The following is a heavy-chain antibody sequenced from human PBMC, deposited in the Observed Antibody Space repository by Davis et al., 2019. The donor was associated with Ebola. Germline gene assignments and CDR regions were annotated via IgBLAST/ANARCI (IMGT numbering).Heavy chain of an antibody. CDR3: ARVPPLWFGESFFDY. J-gene: IGHJ4*02. CDR2: ISAYNGNK. CDR1: GYTFTSYG. Sequence: ASVKVSCKASGYTFTSYGISWVRQAPGQGLEWMGWISAYNGNKNYAQKLQGRVTMTTDTSTSTAYMELRSLRSDDTAVYYCARVPPLWFGESFFDYWGQGTLVTVSS. D-gene: IGHD3-10*01. V-gene: IGHV1-18*01.